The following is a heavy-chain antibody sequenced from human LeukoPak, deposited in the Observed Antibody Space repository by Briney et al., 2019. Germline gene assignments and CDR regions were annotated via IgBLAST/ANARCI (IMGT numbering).Heavy chain of an antibody. J-gene: IGHJ4*02. Sequence: GGSLRLSCAASGFTFDDYGMSWVRQAPGKGLEWVSGVNWNGDSTGYADSVKGRFTISRDNAKNSLYLQMNSLRAEDTAFYYCARFPLTSTKYSTPNYFDYWGQGTLVTVSS. CDR2: VNWNGDST. CDR1: GFTFDDYG. V-gene: IGHV3-20*04. CDR3: ARFPLTSTKYSTPNYFDY. D-gene: IGHD6-6*01.